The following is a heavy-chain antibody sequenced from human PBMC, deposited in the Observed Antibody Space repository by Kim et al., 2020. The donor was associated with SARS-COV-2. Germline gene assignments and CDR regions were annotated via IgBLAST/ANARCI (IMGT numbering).Heavy chain of an antibody. J-gene: IGHJ5*02. D-gene: IGHD3-10*01. CDR2: T. CDR3: ARGPSRGWFDP. V-gene: IGHV1-3*01. Sequence: TKNQQKFQGRVTLTRNTSASTAYMELSSLGSEDTAVYFCARGPSRGWFDPWGQGTLVTVSS.